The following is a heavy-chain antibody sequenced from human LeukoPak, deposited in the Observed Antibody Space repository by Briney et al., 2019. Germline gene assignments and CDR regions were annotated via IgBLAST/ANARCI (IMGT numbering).Heavy chain of an antibody. D-gene: IGHD1-26*01. Sequence: SGGSLRLSCAASGFTFSSYAMSWVRQAPGKGLEWVSAISGSGGSTYYADSVRGRFTISRDNSKNTLYLQMNSLRAEDTAVYYCARVRVGAGYYFDYWGQGTLVTVSS. V-gene: IGHV3-23*01. CDR2: ISGSGGST. CDR1: GFTFSSYA. J-gene: IGHJ4*02. CDR3: ARVRVGAGYYFDY.